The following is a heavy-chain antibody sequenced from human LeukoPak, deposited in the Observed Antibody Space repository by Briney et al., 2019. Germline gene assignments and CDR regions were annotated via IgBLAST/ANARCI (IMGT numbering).Heavy chain of an antibody. CDR2: NNGDGSTT. V-gene: IGHV3-74*01. D-gene: IGHD3-16*01. CDR3: ARGVGI. Sequence: PGGSLRLSCVASGFSLSGYWMYWVRQAPGKGLMYISRNNGDGSTTNYADVVKGRFTMSRDNVKNTLYLQMNSLRAEDTAVYYCARGVGIWGQGTMVTVSS. J-gene: IGHJ3*02. CDR1: GFSLSGYW.